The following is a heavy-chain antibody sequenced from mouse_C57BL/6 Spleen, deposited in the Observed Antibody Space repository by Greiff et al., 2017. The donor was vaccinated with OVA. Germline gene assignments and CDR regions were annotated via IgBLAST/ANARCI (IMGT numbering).Heavy chain of an antibody. V-gene: IGHV1-82*01. Sequence: QVQLQQSGPELVKPGASVKISCKASGYAFSSSWMNWVKQRPGKGLEWIGRIYPGDGDTNYNGKFKGKATLTADKSSSTSYMQLSSLTSEDSAVYFCASPTGKAAWFAYWGQGTLVTVSA. CDR1: GYAFSSSW. CDR2: IYPGDGDT. J-gene: IGHJ3*01. D-gene: IGHD4-1*02. CDR3: ASPTGKAAWFAY.